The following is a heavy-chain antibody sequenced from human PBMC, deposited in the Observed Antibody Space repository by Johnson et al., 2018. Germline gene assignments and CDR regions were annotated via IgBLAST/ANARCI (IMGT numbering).Heavy chain of an antibody. CDR3: AKVAQFSVDYYDSSGYYHPHDAFDI. J-gene: IGHJ3*02. CDR1: GFTFSSYG. CDR2: ISYDGSNK. V-gene: IGHV3-30*18. D-gene: IGHD3-22*01. Sequence: QVQLVQSGGGVVQPGRSLRLSCAASGFTFSSYGMHWVRQAPGKGLEWVAVISYDGSNKYYADSVKGRFTISRDNSKNTLYVQMNSLRAEDTAVYYCAKVAQFSVDYYDSSGYYHPHDAFDIWGQGTMVTVSS.